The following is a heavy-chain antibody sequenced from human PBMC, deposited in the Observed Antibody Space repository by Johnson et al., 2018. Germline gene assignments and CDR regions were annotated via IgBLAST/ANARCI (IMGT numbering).Heavy chain of an antibody. CDR3: AKLMDSSNWYGRYFFDH. Sequence: VQLVQSGGGLVQXGGSLRLXCAASGFTFSTYAMHWVRQAPGKGLEWVSDISGGGGSTFYADSVKGRFTISRDNPKRTLFLQMNSLRAEDTAVYYCAKLMDSSNWYGRYFFDHWGQGALVTVSS. D-gene: IGHD6-13*01. J-gene: IGHJ4*02. CDR2: ISGGGGST. CDR1: GFTFSTYA. V-gene: IGHV3-23*04.